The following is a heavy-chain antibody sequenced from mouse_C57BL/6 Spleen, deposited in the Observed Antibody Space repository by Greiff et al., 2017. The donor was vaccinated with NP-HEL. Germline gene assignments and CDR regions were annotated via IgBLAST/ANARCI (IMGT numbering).Heavy chain of an antibody. J-gene: IGHJ2*01. CDR1: GYTFTSYW. Sequence: QVQLQQPGAELVMPGASVKLSCKASGYTFTSYWMHWVKQRPGQGLEWIGEIDPSDSYTNYNQKFKGKSTLTVDKSSSTAYMQLSSLTSEDSAVYYCARWTGTGLDYWGQGTTLTVSS. V-gene: IGHV1-69*01. CDR2: IDPSDSYT. D-gene: IGHD4-1*01. CDR3: ARWTGTGLDY.